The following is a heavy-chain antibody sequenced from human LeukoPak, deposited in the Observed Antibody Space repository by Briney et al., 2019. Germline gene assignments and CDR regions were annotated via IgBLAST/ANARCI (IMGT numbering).Heavy chain of an antibody. Sequence: SETLSLTCAVYGGSFSGYYWSWIRQPPGKGLEWIGEVNHSGSTNYNPSLKSRVTISVATSKNQFSLKLSSVTAADTAVYYCARRYRSRYCTNGVCYGMDVWGQGTTVTVSS. CDR1: GGSFSGYY. J-gene: IGHJ6*02. D-gene: IGHD2-8*01. CDR3: ARRYRSRYCTNGVCYGMDV. V-gene: IGHV4-34*01. CDR2: VNHSGST.